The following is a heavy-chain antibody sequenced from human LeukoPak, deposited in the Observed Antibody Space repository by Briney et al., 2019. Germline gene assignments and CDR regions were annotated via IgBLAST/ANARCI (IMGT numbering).Heavy chain of an antibody. D-gene: IGHD3-22*01. Sequence: PSETLSLTCTVSGGSISSYYWSWIRQPAGKGLEWIGRIYTSGSTNYNPSLKSRVTMSVDTSKNQFSLKLSSVTAADTAVYYCARDQWGYYDSSGCYYFDYWGQGTLVTVSS. V-gene: IGHV4-4*07. CDR3: ARDQWGYYDSSGCYYFDY. CDR2: IYTSGST. J-gene: IGHJ4*02. CDR1: GGSISSYY.